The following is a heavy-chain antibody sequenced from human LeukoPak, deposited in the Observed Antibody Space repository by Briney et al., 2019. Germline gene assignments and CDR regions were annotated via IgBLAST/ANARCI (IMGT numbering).Heavy chain of an antibody. V-gene: IGHV1-2*02. J-gene: IGHJ6*03. CDR1: GYTFTGYY. CDR2: INPNSGGT. CDR3: ARNTYGYKFSMDV. Sequence: ASVKVSCKASGYTFTGYYMHWVRQAPGQGLEWVGWINPNSGGTNYAQKFQGRVTMTRDTSISTAYMELRSLRSDDTAVYYCARNTYGYKFSMDVWGKGTTVTVSS. D-gene: IGHD5-24*01.